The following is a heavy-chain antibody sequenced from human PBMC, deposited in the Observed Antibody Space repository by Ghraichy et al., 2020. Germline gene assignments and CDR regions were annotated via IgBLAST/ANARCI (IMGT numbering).Heavy chain of an antibody. CDR3: ARDGHYYDSSGNIDY. CDR1: GFTFSDYY. CDR2: ISSSSSYT. J-gene: IGHJ4*02. Sequence: LSLTCAASGFTFSDYYMSWIRQAPGKGLEWVSYISSSSSYTNYADSVKGRFTISRDNAKNSLYLQMNSLRAEDTAVYYCARDGHYYDSSGNIDYWGQGTLVTVSS. D-gene: IGHD3-22*01. V-gene: IGHV3-11*06.